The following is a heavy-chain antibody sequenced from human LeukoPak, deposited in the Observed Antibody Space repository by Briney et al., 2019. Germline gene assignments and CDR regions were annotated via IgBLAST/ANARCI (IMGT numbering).Heavy chain of an antibody. D-gene: IGHD2-2*03. CDR3: ARGAPGYCSSTSCYYYYYYMDV. CDR1: GGTFSSYA. Sequence: SVKVSCKASGGTFSSYAISWVRQAPEQGLEWMGGIIPIFGTANYAQKFQGRVTITTDESTSTAYMELSSLRSEDTAVYYCARGAPGYCSSTSCYYYYYYMDVWGKGTTVTVSS. CDR2: IIPIFGTA. J-gene: IGHJ6*03. V-gene: IGHV1-69*05.